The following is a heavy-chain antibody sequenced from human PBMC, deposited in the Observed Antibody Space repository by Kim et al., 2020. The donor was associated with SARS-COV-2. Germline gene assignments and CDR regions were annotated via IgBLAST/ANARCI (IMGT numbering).Heavy chain of an antibody. CDR1: GGSISSSNW. CDR2: IYHSGST. D-gene: IGHD3-10*01. J-gene: IGHJ4*02. V-gene: IGHV4-4*02. CDR3: ARDRQAVYYGSGSYYSPFDY. Sequence: SETLSLTCAVSGGSISSSNWWSWVRQPPGKGLEWIGEIYHSGSTNYNPSLKSRVTISVDKSKNQFSLKLSSVTAADTAVYYCARDRQAVYYGSGSYYSPFDYWGQGTLVTVSS.